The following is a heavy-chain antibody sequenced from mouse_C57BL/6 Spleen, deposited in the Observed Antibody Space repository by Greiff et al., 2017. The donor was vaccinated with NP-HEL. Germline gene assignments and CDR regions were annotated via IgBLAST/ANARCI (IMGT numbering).Heavy chain of an antibody. CDR2: IWTGGGT. V-gene: IGHV2-9-1*01. CDR3: ARIPYYYGSSYGYAMDY. Sequence: QVQLQQSGPGLVAPSQSLSITCTVSGFSLTSYAISWVRQPPGKGLEWLGVIWTGGGTNYNSALKSRLSISKDNSKSQVFLKMNSLQTDDTARYYCARIPYYYGSSYGYAMDYWGQGTSVTVSS. J-gene: IGHJ4*01. D-gene: IGHD1-1*01. CDR1: GFSLTSYA.